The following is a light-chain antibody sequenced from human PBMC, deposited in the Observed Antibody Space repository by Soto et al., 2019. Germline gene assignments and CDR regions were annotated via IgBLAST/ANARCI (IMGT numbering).Light chain of an antibody. Sequence: VMTQSPDTLSASPGERVSLSCRASQSVNHNLAWYLQKPGQAPRLLIYDKSSRAPGVPDRFSGSASGTDFTLTISRLEPEDFAVYFCPQYSDLPMTFGQGTRLAIK. J-gene: IGKJ5*01. CDR2: DKS. CDR1: QSVNHN. CDR3: PQYSDLPMT. V-gene: IGKV3-15*01.